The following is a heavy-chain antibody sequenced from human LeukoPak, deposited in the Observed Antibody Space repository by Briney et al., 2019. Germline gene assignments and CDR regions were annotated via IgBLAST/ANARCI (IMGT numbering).Heavy chain of an antibody. J-gene: IGHJ3*01. Sequence: GGSLRLSCAASGFTFSTYGMNWVRQAPGKGLEWVSSISSGGTYLNYADSVKGRFTISRDNSKNMLYLQLNSLRAGNTAMYYCAKNLGPFDVRGQGTMVTVSS. CDR3: AKNLGPFDV. D-gene: IGHD3-16*01. CDR1: GFTFSTYG. V-gene: IGHV3-21*04. CDR2: ISSGGTYL.